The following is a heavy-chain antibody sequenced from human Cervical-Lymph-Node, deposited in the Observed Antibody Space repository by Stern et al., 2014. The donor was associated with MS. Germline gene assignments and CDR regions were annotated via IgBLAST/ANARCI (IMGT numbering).Heavy chain of an antibody. J-gene: IGHJ4*02. CDR3: ARFWVGDGYIYDY. D-gene: IGHD5-24*01. CDR1: GTSIDSGGFY. CDR2: IYYSGST. Sequence: QVQLQESGPGLVKPSQTLSLTCTVSGTSIDSGGFYWSWIRQHPVRGLEYIGYIYYSGSTYYNPSLKSRLTMSLGPSNTQFSLRLSAVTAADTAVYYCARFWVGDGYIYDYWGQGTLVTVSS. V-gene: IGHV4-31*03.